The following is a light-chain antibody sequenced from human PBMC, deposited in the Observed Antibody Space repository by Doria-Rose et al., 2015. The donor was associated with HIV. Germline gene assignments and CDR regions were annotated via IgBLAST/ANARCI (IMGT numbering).Light chain of an antibody. CDR3: QQYYDTPS. V-gene: IGKV4-1*01. J-gene: IGKJ3*01. Sequence: TQSPESLGMXXGERXTLNCKSNXXXXXXXXXXXXWYQQKPGQPPKLLIYWASTRQSGVPARFSGSGSGTDFTLTISSLEAEDVAVYYCQQYYDTPSFGPGTTVDIK. CDR2: WAS. CDR1: XXXXXXXXXX.